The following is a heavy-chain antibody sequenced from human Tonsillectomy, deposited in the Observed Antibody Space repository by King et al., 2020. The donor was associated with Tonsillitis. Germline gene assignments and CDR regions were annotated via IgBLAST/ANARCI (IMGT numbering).Heavy chain of an antibody. CDR2: IRYDGSNE. D-gene: IGHD5-18*01. CDR3: AKGQLSSDY. CDR1: GFSFSNYG. J-gene: IGHJ4*02. V-gene: IGHV3-30*02. Sequence: VQLVESGGGVVQPGGSLRLSCAASGFSFSNYGMHWVRQAPGKGLEWVAFIRYDGSNENYADSVKGRFTISRDNSKNTLYLQMKSLRAEDTVMYYCAKGQLSSDYWGQGTLVTVSS.